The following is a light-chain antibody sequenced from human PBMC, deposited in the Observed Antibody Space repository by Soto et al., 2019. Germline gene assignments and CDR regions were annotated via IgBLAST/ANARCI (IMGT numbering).Light chain of an antibody. V-gene: IGLV1-40*01. CDR1: SSNIGAGYD. Sequence: QSVLTQPPSVSGAPGQRVTISCTGSSSNIGAGYDVHWYQQLPGTAPKLLIYGNSNRPSGVPDRFSGSKSSTSASLAITGLQAEDEADYYCQSYDSSLRVFGTGTKVTVL. CDR3: QSYDSSLRV. CDR2: GNS. J-gene: IGLJ1*01.